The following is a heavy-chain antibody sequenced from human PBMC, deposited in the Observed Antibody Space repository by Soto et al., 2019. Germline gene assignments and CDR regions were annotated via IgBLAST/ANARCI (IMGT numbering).Heavy chain of an antibody. CDR2: ISSDGINT. CDR3: ERDWTGYVSAYFPDY. J-gene: IGHJ4*02. CDR1: GFDFSRHH. Sequence: GSLVLSCSVSGFDFSRHHMHWVRQAPGKGLEWVAIISSDGINTNYADSVKGRFTISRDNSKNTVYLQMDSLRSEDTALYYCERDWTGYVSAYFPDYWGQGTVVTVYS. D-gene: IGHD2-2*01. V-gene: IGHV3-30-3*01.